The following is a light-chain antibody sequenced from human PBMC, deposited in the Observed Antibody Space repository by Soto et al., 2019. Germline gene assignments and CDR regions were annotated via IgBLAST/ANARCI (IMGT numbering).Light chain of an antibody. J-gene: IGLJ2*01. Sequence: QSALTQPASVSGSPGQSITISCTGTSSDVGGYNYVSWYQQHPGKAPKLMIYDVSYRPSGVSNRFSGSKSGNTASLTISGLQAEDEAEYYCSSYTSSSHVVFGGGTKVTVL. V-gene: IGLV2-14*01. CDR3: SSYTSSSHVV. CDR1: SSDVGGYNY. CDR2: DVS.